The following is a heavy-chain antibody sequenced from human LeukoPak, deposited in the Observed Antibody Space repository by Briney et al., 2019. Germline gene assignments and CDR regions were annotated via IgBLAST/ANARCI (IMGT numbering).Heavy chain of an antibody. Sequence: SETLSLTCTVSGGSISSYYWSRIRQPPGKGLEWIGYIYYSGSTNYNPSLKSRVTISVDTSKNQFSLKLSSVTAADTAVYYCARAPYYYDSSGYGIWGQGTMVTVSS. D-gene: IGHD3-22*01. CDR3: ARAPYYYDSSGYGI. V-gene: IGHV4-59*01. CDR1: GGSISSYY. J-gene: IGHJ3*02. CDR2: IYYSGST.